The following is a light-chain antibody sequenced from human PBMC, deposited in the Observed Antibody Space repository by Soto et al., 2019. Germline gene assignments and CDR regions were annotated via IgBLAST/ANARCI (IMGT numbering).Light chain of an antibody. CDR3: SSFAGSNNWV. J-gene: IGLJ3*02. CDR1: SSDVGGYNY. Sequence: QSVLTQPPSASGSPGQSVTISCTGTSSDVGGYNYVSWYQHHPGKAPKLMIYEVSKWPSGVPDRFSGSKSGNTASLTVSGLHAEDEADYYCSSFAGSNNWVFGGGTKLTVL. CDR2: EVS. V-gene: IGLV2-8*01.